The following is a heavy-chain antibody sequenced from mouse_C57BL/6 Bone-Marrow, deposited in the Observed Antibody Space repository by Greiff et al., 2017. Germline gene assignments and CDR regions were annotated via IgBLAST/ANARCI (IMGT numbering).Heavy chain of an antibody. V-gene: IGHV1-42*01. CDR1: GYSFTGYY. J-gene: IGHJ3*01. CDR3: ASLWYPFAY. Sequence: VQLQQSGPELVKPGASVKISCKASGYSFTGYYMNWVKQSPEESLEWIGEINPSTGGTTYNQKFKAKATLTVDKSSSTAYMQLKSLTSEDSAVYYCASLWYPFAYWGQGTLVTVSA. D-gene: IGHD2-1*01. CDR2: INPSTGGT.